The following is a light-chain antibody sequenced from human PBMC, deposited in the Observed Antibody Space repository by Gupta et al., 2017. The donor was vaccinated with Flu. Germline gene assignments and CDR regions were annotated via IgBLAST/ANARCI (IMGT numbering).Light chain of an antibody. Sequence: SNIGSNTVNWYQQFPGTAPKLLIYNNSQRPSGVPDRFSGSKSGTSASLAISGLQSEDEADYYCAAWDDTLNGARVVGGGTKLTVL. CDR2: NNS. CDR3: AAWDDTLNGARV. V-gene: IGLV1-44*01. CDR1: SNIGSNT. J-gene: IGLJ2*01.